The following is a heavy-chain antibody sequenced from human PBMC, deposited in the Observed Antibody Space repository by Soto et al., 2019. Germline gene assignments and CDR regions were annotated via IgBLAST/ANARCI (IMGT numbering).Heavy chain of an antibody. CDR2: INPNSGGT. D-gene: IGHD6-6*01. CDR1: GYTFTGYY. J-gene: IGHJ6*02. V-gene: IGHV1-2*04. Sequence: XSVKVSCKASGYTFTGYYMHWVRQAPGQGLEWMGWINPNSGGTNYAQKFQGWVTMTRDTSISTSYMELSRLRSDDTAVYYCARDRLEGYSSSYYYYYYGMDVWGQGATVTVSS. CDR3: ARDRLEGYSSSYYYYYYGMDV.